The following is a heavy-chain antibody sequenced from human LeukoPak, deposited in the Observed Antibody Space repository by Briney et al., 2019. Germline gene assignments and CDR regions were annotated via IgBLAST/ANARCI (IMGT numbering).Heavy chain of an antibody. Sequence: GGSLRLSCAAAGFIFNHFGMHWVRQAPGKGLEWVAVIWSDGTNQFYADSVKGRFTISRDDSGNTVHLQMNSLRPEDTGVYYCARDAQRGFDYSNSLQFWGQGTPVIVST. CDR3: ARDAQRGFDYSNSLQF. CDR1: GFIFNHFG. J-gene: IGHJ4*02. CDR2: IWSDGTNQ. V-gene: IGHV3-33*01. D-gene: IGHD4-11*01.